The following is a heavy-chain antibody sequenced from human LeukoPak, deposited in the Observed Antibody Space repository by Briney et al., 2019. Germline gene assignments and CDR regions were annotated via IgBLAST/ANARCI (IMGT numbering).Heavy chain of an antibody. J-gene: IGHJ4*02. Sequence: GGSLRLSCAASGFTFSSYAMSWVRQAPGRGLEWVSAISGSGGSTYYADSVKGRFTISRDNSKNTLYLQMNSLRAEDTAVYYCAKVTMVRGVTIDYWGQGTLVTVSS. V-gene: IGHV3-23*01. CDR3: AKVTMVRGVTIDY. CDR1: GFTFSSYA. CDR2: ISGSGGST. D-gene: IGHD3-10*01.